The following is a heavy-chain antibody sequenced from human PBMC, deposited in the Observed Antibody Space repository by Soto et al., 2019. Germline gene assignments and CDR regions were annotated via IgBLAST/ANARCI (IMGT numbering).Heavy chain of an antibody. CDR3: ARDPQSQKYYYDRMGYYFDY. D-gene: IGHD3-22*01. CDR1: GGTFSSYA. CDR2: IIPIFGTA. Sequence: SVKVSCKASGGTFSSYAISWVRQAPGQGLEWMGWIIPIFGTANYAQKFQGRVTITADESTSTAYMELSSLRSEDTAVYYCARDPQSQKYYYDRMGYYFDYWGQGTLVTAPQ. J-gene: IGHJ4*02. V-gene: IGHV1-69*13.